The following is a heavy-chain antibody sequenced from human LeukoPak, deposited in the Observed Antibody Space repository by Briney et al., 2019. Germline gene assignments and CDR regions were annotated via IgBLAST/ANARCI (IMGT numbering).Heavy chain of an antibody. Sequence: PGGSLRLSCAASGFTVSTNYMNWVRQAPGKGLEWVSIIYSGGSTNYADSVKGRFTISRDNSKNTLYLQMNSLRDEDTAVYYCTRTSSGWYSYWGQGTLVTVSS. J-gene: IGHJ4*02. CDR2: IYSGGST. V-gene: IGHV3-66*01. D-gene: IGHD6-19*01. CDR1: GFTVSTNY. CDR3: TRTSSGWYSY.